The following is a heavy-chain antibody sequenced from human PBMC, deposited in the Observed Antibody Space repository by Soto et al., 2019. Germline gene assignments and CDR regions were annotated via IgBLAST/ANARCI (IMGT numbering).Heavy chain of an antibody. CDR1: GYTFTSYG. CDR3: ARNYGSGSYRLDFDY. D-gene: IGHD3-10*01. Sequence: GASVKVSRKASGYTFTSYGISWVRQAPGQGLEWMGWISAYNGNTNYAQKLQGRVTMTTDTSTSTAYMELRSLRSDDTAVYYCARNYGSGSYRLDFDYWGQGTLVTVSS. J-gene: IGHJ4*02. CDR2: ISAYNGNT. V-gene: IGHV1-18*01.